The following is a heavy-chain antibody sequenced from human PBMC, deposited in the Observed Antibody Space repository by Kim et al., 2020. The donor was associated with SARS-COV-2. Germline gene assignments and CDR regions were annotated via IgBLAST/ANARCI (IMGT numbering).Heavy chain of an antibody. CDR3: AKEVMGATTSYNWFDP. Sequence: GGSLRLSCAASGFTFSSYAMSWVRQAPGKGLEWVSAISGSGGSTYYADSVKGRFTISRDNSKNTLYLQMNSLRAEDTAVYYCAKEVMGATTSYNWFDPWGQGTLVTVSS. CDR1: GFTFSSYA. CDR2: ISGSGGST. V-gene: IGHV3-23*01. D-gene: IGHD1-26*01. J-gene: IGHJ5*02.